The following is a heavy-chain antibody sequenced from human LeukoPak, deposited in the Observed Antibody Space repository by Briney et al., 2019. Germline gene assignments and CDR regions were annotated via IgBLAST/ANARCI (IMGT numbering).Heavy chain of an antibody. V-gene: IGHV4-61*01. CDR1: GASVSSASY. CDR2: IYNGVNT. D-gene: IGHD1-26*01. Sequence: SETLSLTCTVPGASVSSASYWSWIRQPPGKGVEWIAHIYNGVNTNYNPSLKSRVTISVDTSKSQFSLRLNSVTAADTAVYYCARSRAFNSGAFDPWGQGSLVTVSS. J-gene: IGHJ5*02. CDR3: ARSRAFNSGAFDP.